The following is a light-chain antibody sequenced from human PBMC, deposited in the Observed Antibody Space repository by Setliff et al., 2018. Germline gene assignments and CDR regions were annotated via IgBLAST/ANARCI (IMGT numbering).Light chain of an antibody. CDR2: RNN. V-gene: IGLV1-47*01. Sequence: QSVLTQPPSASGTPGQRVTISCSGSSSNIGSNYVYWYQQLPGTTPKLLIYRNNQRPSGVPDRFSGSKSGTSASLAISGLRSEDEADYYCAAWDGSLSGWVFGGGT. CDR3: AAWDGSLSGWV. J-gene: IGLJ3*02. CDR1: SSNIGSNY.